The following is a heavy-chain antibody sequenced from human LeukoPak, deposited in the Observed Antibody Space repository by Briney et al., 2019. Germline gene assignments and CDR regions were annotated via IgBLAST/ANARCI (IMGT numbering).Heavy chain of an antibody. Sequence: ASVKVSCKASGYTFTSYGISWVRQAPGQGLEWMGWIRVYNGNTNYAQNFQGRVTMTTDTSTSTAYMELRSLRSDDTAMYYCARDLSGHWTYDYWGQGTLVTVSS. CDR2: IRVYNGNT. CDR1: GYTFTSYG. V-gene: IGHV1-18*01. CDR3: ARDLSGHWTYDY. J-gene: IGHJ4*01. D-gene: IGHD1-1*01.